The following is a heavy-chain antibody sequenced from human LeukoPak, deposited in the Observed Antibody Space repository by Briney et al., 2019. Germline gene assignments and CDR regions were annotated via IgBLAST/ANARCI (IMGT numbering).Heavy chain of an antibody. CDR1: GGSLSGYY. D-gene: IGHD3-10*01. CDR2: IHYSGST. V-gene: IGHV4-59*01. CDR3: ASYGSGESFDY. J-gene: IGHJ4*02. Sequence: SETLSLTCTVYGGSLSGYYWSWIRQPPGKGLEWIGYIHYSGSTNYNPSLKSRVTISVDTSKNQFSLKLSSVTAADTAVYYCASYGSGESFDYWGQGTLVTVSS.